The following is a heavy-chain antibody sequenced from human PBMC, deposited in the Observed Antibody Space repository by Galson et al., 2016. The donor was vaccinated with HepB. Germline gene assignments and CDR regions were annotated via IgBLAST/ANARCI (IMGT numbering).Heavy chain of an antibody. Sequence: QSGAEVKKPGESLKISCKGSGFTFTNYWIAWVRQTPGKGLEWMGIIFPGDSDTRYSPSFQGQVTISADKSISTAYLQWSSLKASGTAMYYCARLMPTIIESFDYWGQGTLVTVSS. CDR2: IFPGDSDT. J-gene: IGHJ4*02. D-gene: IGHD5-12*01. CDR1: GFTFTNYW. V-gene: IGHV5-51*01. CDR3: ARLMPTIIESFDY.